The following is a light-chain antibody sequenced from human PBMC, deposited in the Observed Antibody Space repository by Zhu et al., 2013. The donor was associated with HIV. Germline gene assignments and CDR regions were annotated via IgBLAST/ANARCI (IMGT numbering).Light chain of an antibody. V-gene: IGLV2-23*01. Sequence: QSALTQPASVSGSPGQSITISCTGTSSDVGSYKFVSWYQQHPGKAPKLMIYEGSKRPSGVSNRFSGSKSGNTASLTISGLQAEDEADYYCCSYAGSGWVFGGGTKLTVL. CDR1: SSDVGSYKF. CDR3: CSYAGSGWV. CDR2: EGS. J-gene: IGLJ3*02.